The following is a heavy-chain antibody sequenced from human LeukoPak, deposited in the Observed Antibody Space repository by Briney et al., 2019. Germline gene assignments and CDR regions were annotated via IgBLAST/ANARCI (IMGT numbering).Heavy chain of an antibody. CDR1: GGSVNSGSYY. J-gene: IGHJ5*02. Sequence: SETLSLTCTVSGGSVNSGSYYWSWIRQPPGKGPEWIGYIYYSGSTNYNPSLKSRVTISVDTSTNLFSLQLSSVTAADTAAYYCARVGSAVWFDPWGQGTLVTVSS. V-gene: IGHV4-61*01. D-gene: IGHD3-10*01. CDR3: ARVGSAVWFDP. CDR2: IYYSGST.